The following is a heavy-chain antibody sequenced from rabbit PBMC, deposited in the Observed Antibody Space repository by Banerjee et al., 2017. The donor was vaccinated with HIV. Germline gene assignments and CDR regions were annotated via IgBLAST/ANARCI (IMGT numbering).Heavy chain of an antibody. D-gene: IGHD1-1*01. CDR1: GFSFSSSYW. V-gene: IGHV1S45*01. J-gene: IGHJ4*01. CDR3: ARAGGFENYFNL. CDR2: IVAGSSGTT. Sequence: QEQLVESGGGLVQPEGSLTLTCTASGFSFSSSYWICWVRQAPGKGLEWIGCIVAGSSGTTYYASWAKGRFTISKTSSTTVTLQMTSLTAADTATYFCARAGGFENYFNLWGPGTLVTVS.